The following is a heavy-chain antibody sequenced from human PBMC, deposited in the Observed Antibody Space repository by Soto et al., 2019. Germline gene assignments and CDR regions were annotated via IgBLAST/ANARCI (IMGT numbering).Heavy chain of an antibody. CDR2: INPNSGGT. D-gene: IGHD6-13*01. J-gene: IGHJ6*02. V-gene: IGHV1-2*04. CDR1: GYTFTGYY. Sequence: ASVKVSCKASGYTFTGYYMHWVRQAPGQGLEWMGWINPNSGGTNYAQKFQGWVTMTRDTSISTAYMELSRLRSDDTAVYYCARSHKTSGSIAAAATGYYGMDVWGQGTTVTVSS. CDR3: ARSHKTSGSIAAAATGYYGMDV.